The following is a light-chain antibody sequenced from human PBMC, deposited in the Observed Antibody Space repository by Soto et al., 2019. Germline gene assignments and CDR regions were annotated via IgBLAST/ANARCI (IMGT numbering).Light chain of an antibody. CDR1: QSVSSD. Sequence: EIVMTQSPATLSVSPGERATLSCRASQSVSSDLAWYQQKPGQAPRLLIYAASTRATGIPVRFSGSGSGTEFTLTISSLQSEDFALYYCQQYNKWPPLTFGGGTKVEI. CDR2: AAS. V-gene: IGKV3-15*01. J-gene: IGKJ4*01. CDR3: QQYNKWPPLT.